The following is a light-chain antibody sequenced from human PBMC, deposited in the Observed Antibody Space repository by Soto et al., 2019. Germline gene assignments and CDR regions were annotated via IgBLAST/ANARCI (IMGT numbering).Light chain of an antibody. CDR3: SSYTSTSYPYV. CDR2: EVT. V-gene: IGLV2-14*01. Sequence: QSVLTQPASLSGSPGQSITISCTGTISDVGGYNYVSWYQQHPGKAPKLMIYEVTTRPSGVSNRFSGSKSGNTASLTISGLQAEDEADYYCSSYTSTSYPYVFGNGTKVTVL. J-gene: IGLJ1*01. CDR1: ISDVGGYNY.